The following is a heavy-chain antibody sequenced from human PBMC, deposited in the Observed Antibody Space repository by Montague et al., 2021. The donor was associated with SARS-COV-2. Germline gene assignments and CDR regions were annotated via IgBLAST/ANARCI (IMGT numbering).Heavy chain of an antibody. CDR3: ARQRRYQLPITIFGVVMADAFDI. CDR1: GGSISSYY. CDR2: IYYSGST. Sequence: SETLSLTCTVSGGSISSYYWCWIRQPPGKGLERIGYIYYSGSTXXTPSXXXRVPISVDTYKSQFSLTLRSVTAADTAVYYCARQRRYQLPITIFGVVMADAFDIWGQGTMVTVSS. D-gene: IGHD3-3*01. J-gene: IGHJ3*02. V-gene: IGHV4-59*08.